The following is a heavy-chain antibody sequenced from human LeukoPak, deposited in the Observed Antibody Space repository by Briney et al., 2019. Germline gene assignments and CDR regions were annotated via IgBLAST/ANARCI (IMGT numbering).Heavy chain of an antibody. V-gene: IGHV3-48*04. CDR1: GITFRSYS. D-gene: IGHD6-13*01. Sequence: GGSLRLSCVASGITFRSYSMNWVRQAPGKGLEWLSYIGGDSSPIFYADSVKGRFTISRDTAENSLYLEMSSLRSEDTAVYYCARIYPIAAAGKFWYFDLWGRGTLVT. J-gene: IGHJ2*01. CDR2: IGGDSSPI. CDR3: ARIYPIAAAGKFWYFDL.